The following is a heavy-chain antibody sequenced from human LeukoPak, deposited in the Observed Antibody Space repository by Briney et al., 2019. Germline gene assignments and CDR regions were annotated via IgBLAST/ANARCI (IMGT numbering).Heavy chain of an antibody. Sequence: GGSLRLSCAVSGFTFSDYAMSWVRQAPGKGLEWVSAISGSGGSTYYADSVKGRFTISRDNSKNTLYLQMNSLRAEDTAVYYCAKDEGSDGYNTFDYWGQGTLVTVSS. J-gene: IGHJ4*02. D-gene: IGHD5-24*01. CDR2: ISGSGGST. V-gene: IGHV3-23*01. CDR1: GFTFSDYA. CDR3: AKDEGSDGYNTFDY.